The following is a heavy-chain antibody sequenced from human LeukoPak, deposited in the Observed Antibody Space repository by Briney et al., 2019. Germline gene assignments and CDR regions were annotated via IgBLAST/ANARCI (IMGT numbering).Heavy chain of an antibody. V-gene: IGHV1-2*02. D-gene: IGHD2-15*01. J-gene: IGHJ4*02. CDR3: ASEGPLGYCSGGSCAPDFDY. CDR1: GYTFTGYY. Sequence: GASVKVSCKASGYTFTGYYIHWVRQAPGQGLEWMGWINPNSGGTNYVQKFQGRVTMTRDTSISTAYMELSRLRSDDTAVYYCASEGPLGYCSGGSCAPDFDYWGQGTLVTVSS. CDR2: INPNSGGT.